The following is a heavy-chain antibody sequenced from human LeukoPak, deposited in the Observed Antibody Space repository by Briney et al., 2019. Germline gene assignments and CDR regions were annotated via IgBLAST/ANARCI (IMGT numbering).Heavy chain of an antibody. D-gene: IGHD5-18*01. V-gene: IGHV4-4*07. Sequence: SETLSLTCTVSGGSINSYYWSWIRQPAGKGLEWIERIYPSGSTNYNPSLKSRVTMSVDTSKTQFSLKLTSVTAADTPVYYCARGLEYSYGYQFDFWGQGTLVTVSS. CDR3: ARGLEYSYGYQFDF. CDR1: GGSINSYY. CDR2: IYPSGST. J-gene: IGHJ4*02.